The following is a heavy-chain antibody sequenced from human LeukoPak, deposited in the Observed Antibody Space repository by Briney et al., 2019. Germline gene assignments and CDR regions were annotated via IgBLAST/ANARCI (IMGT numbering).Heavy chain of an antibody. CDR1: GGTFSSYA. D-gene: IGHD6-19*01. V-gene: IGHV1-69*06. CDR2: IIPIFGTT. CDR3: ARHRYSSGWSNFDY. J-gene: IGHJ4*02. Sequence: SVKVSCKASGGTFSSYAISWVRQAPGQGLEWMGGIIPIFGTTNYAQKFQGRVTITADKSTSTAYMELSSLRSEDTAVYYCARHRYSSGWSNFDYWGQGTLVTVSS.